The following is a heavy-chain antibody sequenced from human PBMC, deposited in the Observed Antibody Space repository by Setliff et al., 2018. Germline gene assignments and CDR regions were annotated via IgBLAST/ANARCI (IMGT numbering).Heavy chain of an antibody. CDR1: GFTFSRYW. J-gene: IGHJ4*02. D-gene: IGHD4-17*01. V-gene: IGHV3-7*01. Sequence: GSLRLSCAASGFTFSRYWMSWVRQAPGKGLEWVANIKQDGSEKYYVDSVKGRFTISRDNAKNSLYLQMNSLRAEDTAVYYCARASYGDYYFDYWGQGTLVTVSS. CDR3: ARASYGDYYFDY. CDR2: IKQDGSEK.